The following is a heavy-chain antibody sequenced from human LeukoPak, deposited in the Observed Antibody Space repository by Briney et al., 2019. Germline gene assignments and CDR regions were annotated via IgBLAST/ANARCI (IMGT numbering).Heavy chain of an antibody. CDR2: ISSGSSYI. Sequence: GGSLRLSCAASGFTFNAYTMNWVRQAPGKGMEWVSSISSGSSYIYYADSVKGRFTISRDNAKNTLYLQMNSLRAEDTAVYYCARAYYDFWSGYYGEPYYFDYWGQGTLVTVSS. D-gene: IGHD3-3*01. J-gene: IGHJ4*02. CDR3: ARAYYDFWSGYYGEPYYFDY. CDR1: GFTFNAYT. V-gene: IGHV3-21*01.